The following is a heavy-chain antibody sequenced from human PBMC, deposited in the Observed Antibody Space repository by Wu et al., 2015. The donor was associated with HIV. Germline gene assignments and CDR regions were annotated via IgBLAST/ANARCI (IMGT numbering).Heavy chain of an antibody. D-gene: IGHD6-13*01. V-gene: IGHV1-69*13. CDR1: GGTFSSYA. CDR3: ARDSGGYSSSWGPRDYYYYGMDV. CDR2: IIPIFGTA. J-gene: IGHJ6*02. Sequence: QVQLVQSGAEVKKPGSSVKVSCKASGGTFSSYAISWVRQAPGQGLEWMGRIIPIFGTANYAQKFQGRVTITADESTSTAYMELSSLRSEDTAVYYCARDSGGYSSSWGPRDYYYYGMDVWGQGTTVTVSS.